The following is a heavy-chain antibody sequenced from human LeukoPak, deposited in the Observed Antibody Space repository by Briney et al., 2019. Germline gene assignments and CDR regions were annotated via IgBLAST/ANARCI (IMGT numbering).Heavy chain of an antibody. J-gene: IGHJ4*02. CDR2: IKKDGSEK. CDR1: GFTVSNYW. V-gene: IGHV3-7*01. Sequence: PGGSLRLSCAAAGFTVSNYWMSWVRQAPGKGLEWLANIKKDGSEKYYVDSVKGRFTISRDNAKNSLYLQMNSLRAEDTAVYYCAKDYYGSGSYKRIDYWGQGTLVTVSS. CDR3: AKDYYGSGSYKRIDY. D-gene: IGHD3-10*01.